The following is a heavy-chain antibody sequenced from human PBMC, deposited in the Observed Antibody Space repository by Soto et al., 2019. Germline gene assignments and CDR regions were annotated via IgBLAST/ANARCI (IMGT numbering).Heavy chain of an antibody. Sequence: GGSLRLSCAASGFTFSSYWMSWVRQAPGKGLEWVANIKQDGSEKYYVDSVKGRFTISRDNAKNSLYLQMNSLRAEDTAVYYCARVLRYFDWLLEPHFDYWGQGTLVTVSS. D-gene: IGHD3-9*01. J-gene: IGHJ4*02. CDR2: IKQDGSEK. V-gene: IGHV3-7*01. CDR1: GFTFSSYW. CDR3: ARVLRYFDWLLEPHFDY.